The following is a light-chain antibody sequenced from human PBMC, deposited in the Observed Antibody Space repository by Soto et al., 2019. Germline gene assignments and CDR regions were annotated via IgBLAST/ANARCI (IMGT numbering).Light chain of an antibody. CDR1: QSISSW. J-gene: IGKJ3*01. V-gene: IGKV1-5*03. CDR3: QQYKSSFT. CDR2: KAS. Sequence: DIQMTQSPSTLSASVGDRVTITCRASQSISSWLAWYQQKPGKAPKLMIYKASSLESGVPSRFSGSGSGTEFTLTISSLQPDDFATYYCQQYKSSFTFGPGTKVDIK.